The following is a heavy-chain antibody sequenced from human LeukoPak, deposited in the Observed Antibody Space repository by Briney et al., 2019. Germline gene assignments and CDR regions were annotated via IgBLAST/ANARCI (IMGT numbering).Heavy chain of an antibody. Sequence: GGSLRLSCAASGFTFSNAWMSWVRQAPGKGLEWVSVIYSGGSTYYADSVKGRFTISRDNSKNTLYLQMNSLRAEDTAVYYCARLVRDEGYYFDYWGQGTLVTVSS. CDR1: GFTFSNAW. D-gene: IGHD4-23*01. CDR2: IYSGGST. J-gene: IGHJ4*02. V-gene: IGHV3-53*01. CDR3: ARLVRDEGYYFDY.